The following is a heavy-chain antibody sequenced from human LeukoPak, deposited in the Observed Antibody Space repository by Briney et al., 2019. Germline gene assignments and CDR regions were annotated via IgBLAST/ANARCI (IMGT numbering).Heavy chain of an antibody. J-gene: IGHJ6*03. V-gene: IGHV3-21*01. CDR2: ISSSSSYI. CDR3: ARGGRKSRGVDIVRKKETGYYYYMDV. D-gene: IGHD2-15*01. CDR1: GFTFSSYS. Sequence: GGSLRLSCAASGFTFSSYSMSWVRQAPGKGLEWVSSISSSSSYIYYADSVKGRFTISRDNAKNSLYLQMNSLRAEDTAVYYCARGGRKSRGVDIVRKKETGYYYYMDVWGKGTTVTVSS.